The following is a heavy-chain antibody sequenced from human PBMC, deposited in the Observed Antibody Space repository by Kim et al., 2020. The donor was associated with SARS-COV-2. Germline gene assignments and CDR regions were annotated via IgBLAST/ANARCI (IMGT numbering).Heavy chain of an antibody. J-gene: IGHJ6*02. CDR3: ARDRGALLTYYYGMGF. Sequence: GGSLRLSCAASGFTFSAYGMHWVRQAPGKGLEWVAIIWYDGSASYYADSVKGRFSISRDKSKNTLYLQMHSLRAEDTAVYYCARDRGALLTYYYGMGFWGQGTTVTVFS. D-gene: IGHD3-9*01. CDR2: IWYDGSAS. CDR1: GFTFSAYG. V-gene: IGHV3-33*01.